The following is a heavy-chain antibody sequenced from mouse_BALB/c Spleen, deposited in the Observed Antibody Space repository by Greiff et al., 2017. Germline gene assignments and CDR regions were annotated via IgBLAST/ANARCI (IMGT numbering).Heavy chain of an antibody. CDR3: ASSYYGNYYYAMDY. J-gene: IGHJ4*01. V-gene: IGHV3-2*02. CDR2: ISYSGST. D-gene: IGHD2-10*01. CDR1: GYSITSDYA. Sequence: VQLKQSGPGLVKPSQSLSLTCTVTGYSITSDYAWNWIRQFPGNKLEWMGYISYSGSTSYNPSLKSRISITRDTSKNQFFLQLNSVTTEDTATYYCASSYYGNYYYAMDYWGQGTSVTVSS.